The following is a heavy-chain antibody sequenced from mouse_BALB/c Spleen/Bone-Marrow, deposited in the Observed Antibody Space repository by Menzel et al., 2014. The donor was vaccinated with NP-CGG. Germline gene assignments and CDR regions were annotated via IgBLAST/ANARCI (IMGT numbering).Heavy chain of an antibody. CDR1: GFTFSSFG. V-gene: IGHV5-17*02. CDR3: ARSLLRLSYAMDY. D-gene: IGHD1-2*01. CDR2: ISSGSSTI. J-gene: IGHJ4*01. Sequence: EVQVVESGGGLVQPGGSRRLSCAASGFTFSSFGMHWVRQAPEKGLEWVAYISSGSSTIYYADTVKGRFTISRDNPKNTLLLQMTSLRSEDTAMYYCARSLLRLSYAMDYWGQGTSVTVSS.